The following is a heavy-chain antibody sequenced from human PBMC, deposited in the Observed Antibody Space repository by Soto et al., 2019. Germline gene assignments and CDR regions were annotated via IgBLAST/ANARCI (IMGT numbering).Heavy chain of an antibody. CDR1: GDSISGSPYF. CDR3: ARLQAAVPHY. J-gene: IGHJ4*02. CDR2: IFYDGYT. D-gene: IGHD6-13*01. Sequence: QLQLQESGPGLVKPSETLSLTCTVSGDSISGSPYFWCWIRQPPGKGLEWIASIFYDGYTYYTPSLKSRAIISVDTSKNQFSLKLTSVAAADTAIYFCARLQAAVPHYWGQGTLVIVSS. V-gene: IGHV4-39*01.